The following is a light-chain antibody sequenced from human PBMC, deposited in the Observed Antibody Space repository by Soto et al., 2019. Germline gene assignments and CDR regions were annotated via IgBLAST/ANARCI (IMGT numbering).Light chain of an antibody. V-gene: IGKV1-39*01. CDR3: QQSYSTPLLT. CDR2: AAS. J-gene: IGKJ4*01. CDR1: QSISSY. Sequence: DIQMTQSPSSLSASVGDRVTITCRASQSISSYLNWYQQKPGKAPKLLIYAASSLQSGVPSRFSGSGSGTDFTLTISSLQPEDFATYYCQQSYSTPLLTFGGGTQV.